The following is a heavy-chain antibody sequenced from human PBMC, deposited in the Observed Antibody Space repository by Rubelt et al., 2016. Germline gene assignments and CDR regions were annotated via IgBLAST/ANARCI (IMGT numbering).Heavy chain of an antibody. D-gene: IGHD2-21*01. CDR2: IGTRPDII. J-gene: IGHJ4*02. CDR1: GFTFSTTH. Sequence: SGGGLVQPGGSLRLSCAVSGFTFSTTHMNWVRQAPGKGLEWVSYIGTRPDIIYYADSVKGRFTIFRDNAKNSLYLQMTRLRAEDTAVYYCVRGYLSNSFDQWGQGTLVTASS. CDR3: VRGYLSNSFDQ. V-gene: IGHV3-48*04.